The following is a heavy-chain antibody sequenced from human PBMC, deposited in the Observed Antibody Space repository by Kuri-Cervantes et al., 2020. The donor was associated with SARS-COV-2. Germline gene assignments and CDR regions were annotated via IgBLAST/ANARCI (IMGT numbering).Heavy chain of an antibody. Sequence: GEPLKISCAASGFTFSSYAMHWVRQAPGKGLEWVAVISYDGSNKYYADSAKGRFTISRDNSKNTLYLQMNSLRAEDTAVYYCARAGNVLMVYAIAYYMDVWGKGTTVTVSS. D-gene: IGHD2-8*01. V-gene: IGHV3-30*04. CDR2: ISYDGSNK. CDR3: ARAGNVLMVYAIAYYMDV. J-gene: IGHJ6*03. CDR1: GFTFSSYA.